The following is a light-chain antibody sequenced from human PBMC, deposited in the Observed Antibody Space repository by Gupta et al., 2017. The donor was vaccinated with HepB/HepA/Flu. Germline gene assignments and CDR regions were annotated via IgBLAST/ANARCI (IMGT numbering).Light chain of an antibody. Sequence: DLVLTQSPDSLAVSLGDRATISCMSSQNLLYSSSNDNFLAWYQQKPGQPPKLLISWSSTRESGVPDRFSGSGSGTDFTLTISSLQAEDVAVYYCQQYFTTPRTFGQGTSLEIK. CDR3: QQYFTTPRT. CDR1: QNLLYSSSNDNF. CDR2: WSS. V-gene: IGKV4-1*01. J-gene: IGKJ1*01.